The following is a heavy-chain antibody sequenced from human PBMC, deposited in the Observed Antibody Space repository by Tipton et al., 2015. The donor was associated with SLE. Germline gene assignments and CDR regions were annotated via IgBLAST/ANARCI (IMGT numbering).Heavy chain of an antibody. CDR3: ARGISSGWWNY. CDR1: GGSFSGYY. Sequence: LRLSCAVYGGSFSGYYGSWIRQPPGKGLEWIGEINHSGSTNYSPSLKSRVTISVDTSKNQFSLKLSSVTAADTAVYYCARGISSGWWNYWGQGNLVTVSS. V-gene: IGHV4-34*01. J-gene: IGHJ4*02. D-gene: IGHD6-19*01. CDR2: INHSGST.